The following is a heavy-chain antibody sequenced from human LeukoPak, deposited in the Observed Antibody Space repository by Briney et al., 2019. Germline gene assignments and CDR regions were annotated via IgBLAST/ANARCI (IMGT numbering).Heavy chain of an antibody. D-gene: IGHD3-22*01. CDR3: ARDQIYYYDRSLT. V-gene: IGHV4-30-4*01. CDR1: GGSISSGDYY. Sequence: SQTLSLTCTVSGGSISSGDYYWSWIRQPPGKGLEWIGYIYYSGSTYYNPSLKSRVTISVDTSKNQFSLKLSSVTAAVTAVYFCARDQIYYYDRSLTWGQGTLVTVSS. J-gene: IGHJ4*02. CDR2: IYYSGST.